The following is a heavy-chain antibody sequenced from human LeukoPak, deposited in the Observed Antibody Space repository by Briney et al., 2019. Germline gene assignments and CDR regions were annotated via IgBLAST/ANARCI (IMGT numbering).Heavy chain of an antibody. CDR3: TRGPPDGSGNYYPGDF. Sequence: NPGGSLRLSCAASGLTFSSHWMHWVRQAPGKGRVWVSRINSDGRNINYADSVKGRFTISRDNAKNTLYLQMNSLRVEDTAVYYCTRGPPDGSGNYYPGDFWGQGTLVTVSS. CDR1: GLTFSSHW. V-gene: IGHV3-74*01. CDR2: INSDGRNI. D-gene: IGHD3-10*01. J-gene: IGHJ4*02.